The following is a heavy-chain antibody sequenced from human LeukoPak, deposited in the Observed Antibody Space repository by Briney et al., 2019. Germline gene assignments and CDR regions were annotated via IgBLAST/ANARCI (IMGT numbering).Heavy chain of an antibody. CDR2: TNRRGDIT. Sequence: GGSLRLSCAASGFTFSSYWMSWVRQVPGKGLEWVSGTNRRGDITGYADFVKGRFTISRDNAKNSLYLQMNSLRVEDTALYHCARKGLGGELGGFDSWGQGTLVTVSS. D-gene: IGHD1-7*01. CDR1: GFTFSSYW. V-gene: IGHV3-20*01. J-gene: IGHJ4*02. CDR3: ARKGLGGELGGFDS.